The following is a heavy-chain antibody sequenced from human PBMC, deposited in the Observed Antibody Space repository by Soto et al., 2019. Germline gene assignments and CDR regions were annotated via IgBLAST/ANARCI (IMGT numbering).Heavy chain of an antibody. CDR3: AKVHITMGRGSNWFDP. D-gene: IGHD3-10*01. V-gene: IGHV3-23*01. Sequence: GGSLRLSCAASGFTFSSYAMSWVRQAPGKGLEWVSAISGSGGSTYYADSVKGRFTISRDNSKNTLYLQMNSLRTEGTAVYYCAKVHITMGRGSNWFDPWGQGTLVTVSS. CDR2: ISGSGGST. J-gene: IGHJ5*02. CDR1: GFTFSSYA.